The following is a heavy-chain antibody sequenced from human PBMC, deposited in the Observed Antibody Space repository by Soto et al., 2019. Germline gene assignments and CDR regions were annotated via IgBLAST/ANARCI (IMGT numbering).Heavy chain of an antibody. D-gene: IGHD3-22*01. CDR2: IYPGDSDT. CDR1: GYSFTSYW. CDR3: ARLGYDSSGYYAEYFQS. V-gene: IGHV5-51*01. J-gene: IGHJ1*01. Sequence: LGESLKISCKGSGYSFTSYWIGWVRQMPGKGLEWMGIIYPGDSDTRYSPSFQGQVTISADKSISTAYLQWSSLTASDTAMYYCARLGYDSSGYYAEYFQSWGQGTLVTVAS.